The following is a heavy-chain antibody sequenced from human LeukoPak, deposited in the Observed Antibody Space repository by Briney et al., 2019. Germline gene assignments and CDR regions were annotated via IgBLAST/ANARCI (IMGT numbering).Heavy chain of an antibody. D-gene: IGHD2-21*02. CDR2: IKQDGSEK. CDR3: ASIPRYCGGDCYRDDAFDI. Sequence: GGSLRLSCAASGFTFSSYWMSWVRQAPGKGLEWVAIIKQDGSEKYYVDSVKGRFTISRDNAKNSLYLQMNSLRAEDTAVYYCASIPRYCGGDCYRDDAFDIWGQGTMVTVSS. J-gene: IGHJ3*02. CDR1: GFTFSSYW. V-gene: IGHV3-7*01.